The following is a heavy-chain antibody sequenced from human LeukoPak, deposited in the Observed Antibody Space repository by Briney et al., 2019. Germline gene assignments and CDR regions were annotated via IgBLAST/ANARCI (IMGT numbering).Heavy chain of an antibody. CDR2: IYYSGST. D-gene: IGHD6-13*01. J-gene: IGHJ4*02. CDR1: GGSISSYY. Sequence: IPSETLSLTCTVSGGSISSYYWSWIRQPPGKGLEWIGYIYYSGSTNYNPSLKSRVTISVDTSKNQFSLKLSSVTAADTAVYYCARHEGSSWPSDYWGQGTLVTVSS. V-gene: IGHV4-59*08. CDR3: ARHEGSSWPSDY.